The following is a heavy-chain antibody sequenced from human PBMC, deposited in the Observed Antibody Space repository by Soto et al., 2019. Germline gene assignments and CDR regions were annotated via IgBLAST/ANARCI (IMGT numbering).Heavy chain of an antibody. CDR1: GFTFSDYY. CDR2: ISSGGNTM. D-gene: IGHD2-2*01. J-gene: IGHJ4*02. CDR3: ARDLRHCTRTSCNPHRAVLKGFFFDY. V-gene: IGHV3-11*01. Sequence: GGSLRLSCTASGFTFSDYYMNWIRQAPGKGLEWVSDISSGGNTMYYADSVKGRFTISRDNARNSLYLQMNSLTAEDTAVYYCARDLRHCTRTSCNPHRAVLKGFFFDYWGQGTQVTVSS.